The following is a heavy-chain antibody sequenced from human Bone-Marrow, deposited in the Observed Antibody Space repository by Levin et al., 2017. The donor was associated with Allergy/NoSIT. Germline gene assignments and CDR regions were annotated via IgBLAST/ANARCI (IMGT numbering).Heavy chain of an antibody. CDR1: GFTFSSYS. Sequence: PGGSLRLSCAASGFTFSSYSMNWVRQAPGKGLEWVSYISSSSSTIYYADSVKGRFTISRDNAKNSLYLQMNSLRDEDTAVYYCARDPTGPYCSSTSCYAGDYYYGMDVWGQGTTVTVSS. V-gene: IGHV3-48*02. D-gene: IGHD2-2*01. CDR2: ISSSSSTI. J-gene: IGHJ6*02. CDR3: ARDPTGPYCSSTSCYAGDYYYGMDV.